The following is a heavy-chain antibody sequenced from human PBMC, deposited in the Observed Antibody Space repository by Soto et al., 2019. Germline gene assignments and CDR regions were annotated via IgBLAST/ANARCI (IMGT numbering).Heavy chain of an antibody. V-gene: IGHV1-18*01. CDR1: GYTFTSYG. CDR2: ISAYNGNT. D-gene: IGHD1-7*01. CDR3: ARVGFSSTEYTWNYGTYFDY. Sequence: GASVKVSCKASGYTFTSYGISWVRQAPGQGLEWMGWISAYNGNTNYAQKLQGRVTMTTDTSTSTAYMELRSLRSDDTAVYYCARVGFSSTEYTWNYGTYFDYWGQGALVTVSS. J-gene: IGHJ4*02.